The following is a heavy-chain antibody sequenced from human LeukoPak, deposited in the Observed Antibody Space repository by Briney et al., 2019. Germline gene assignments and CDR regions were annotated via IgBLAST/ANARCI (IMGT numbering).Heavy chain of an antibody. CDR1: GGTFSSYA. CDR2: IIPIFGTA. V-gene: IGHV1-69*06. D-gene: IGHD2-2*01. CDR3: ARGRGYCSSTNCYEFDP. J-gene: IGHJ5*02. Sequence: GSSVKVSCKASGGTFSSYAISWVRQAPGQGLEWMGGIIPIFGTANYAQKFQGRVTMTADTSTSTAYMELRSLRSDDTAVYYCARGRGYCSSTNCYEFDPWGQGTLVTVSS.